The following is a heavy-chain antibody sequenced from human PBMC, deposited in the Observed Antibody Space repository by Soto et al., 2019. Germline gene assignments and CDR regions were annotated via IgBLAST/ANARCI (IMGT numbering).Heavy chain of an antibody. V-gene: IGHV4-34*01. CDR3: ARGPYCSGGTCYRGMDV. CDR1: GGSFSGYY. D-gene: IGHD2-15*01. J-gene: IGHJ6*01. Sequence: ASETLSLTCAVYGGSFSGYYWSWIRQPPGKGLEWIGEINHSGSTNYNPPLKSRVTISVDTSKNQFSLNLSSVTAADTAVYYCARGPYCSGGTCYRGMDVWGQGTTVTVSS. CDR2: INHSGST.